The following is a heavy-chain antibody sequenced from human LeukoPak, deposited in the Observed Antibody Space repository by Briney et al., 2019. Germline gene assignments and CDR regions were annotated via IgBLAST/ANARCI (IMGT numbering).Heavy chain of an antibody. CDR3: ARHDHDYVWGSPYMDV. D-gene: IGHD3-16*01. V-gene: IGHV4-39*01. Sequence: PSETLSLTCTVPGGSISSSSYYWGWIRQPPGKGLEWIGSIYYSGSTYYNPSLKSRVTISVDTSKNQFSLKLSSVTAADTAVYYCARHDHDYVWGSPYMDVWGKGTTVTISS. CDR1: GGSISSSSYY. CDR2: IYYSGST. J-gene: IGHJ6*03.